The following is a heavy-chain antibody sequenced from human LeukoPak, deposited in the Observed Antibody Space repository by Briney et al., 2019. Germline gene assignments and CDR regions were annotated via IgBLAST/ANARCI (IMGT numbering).Heavy chain of an antibody. V-gene: IGHV4-59*08. Sequence: SETLSLTCTVSGGFISSPYWTWIRQPPGKGLEWIGYIYYGGSTDYSSSLKSRATISLDTSKNQFSLHLTSVTAADTAVYYCARQLAGLAPPGFIDSWGQGTLVTVSS. CDR3: ARQLAGLAPPGFIDS. CDR1: GGFISSPY. CDR2: IYYGGST. J-gene: IGHJ4*02. D-gene: IGHD3-3*02.